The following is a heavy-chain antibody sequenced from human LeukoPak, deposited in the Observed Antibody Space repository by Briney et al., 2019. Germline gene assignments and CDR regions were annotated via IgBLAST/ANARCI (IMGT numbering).Heavy chain of an antibody. Sequence: SETLSLTCTVSGGSISSGSYYWSWIRQPAGKGLEWIGRIYTSGSTNYNPSLKSRVTISVDTSKNQFSLKLSSVTAADTAVYYCAICGGDCYSHAFDIWGQGTMVTVSS. D-gene: IGHD2-21*02. CDR2: IYTSGST. CDR3: AICGGDCYSHAFDI. CDR1: GGSISSGSYY. J-gene: IGHJ3*02. V-gene: IGHV4-61*02.